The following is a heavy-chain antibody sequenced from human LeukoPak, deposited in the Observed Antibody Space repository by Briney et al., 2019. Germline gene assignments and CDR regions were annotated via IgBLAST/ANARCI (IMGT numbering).Heavy chain of an antibody. Sequence: ASVKVPCEASGYTLTYNNISWVRQAPGQGLEWMGWINTKSGDTNYARTLQGRVTMTTDTSGNTAYTELRSLRSDDTAVYYCARESGHCSGDNCFYFFDLWGQGFLVSVSS. J-gene: IGHJ4*02. D-gene: IGHD2-8*02. V-gene: IGHV1-18*04. CDR2: INTKSGDT. CDR1: GYTLTYNN. CDR3: ARESGHCSGDNCFYFFDL.